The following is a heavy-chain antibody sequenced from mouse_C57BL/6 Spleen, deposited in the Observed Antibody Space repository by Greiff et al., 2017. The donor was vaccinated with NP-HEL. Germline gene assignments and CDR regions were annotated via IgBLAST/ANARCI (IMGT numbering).Heavy chain of an antibody. V-gene: IGHV5-17*01. CDR1: GFTFSDYG. CDR3: ARNYVDWYFDV. Sequence: DVKLVESGGGLVKPGGSLKLSCAASGFTFSDYGMNWFRQAQEKGMDWVAYISSGSSTIYYAATVKGRFTISRDNAKNTLFLQMTSLRSEDTAMYYCARNYVDWYFDVWGTGTTVTVSS. D-gene: IGHD1-1*01. CDR2: ISSGSSTI. J-gene: IGHJ1*03.